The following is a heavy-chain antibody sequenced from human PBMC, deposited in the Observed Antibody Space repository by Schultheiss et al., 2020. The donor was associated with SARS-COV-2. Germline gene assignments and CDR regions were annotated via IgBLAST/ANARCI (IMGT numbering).Heavy chain of an antibody. CDR2: ISYDGSNE. V-gene: IGHV3-30*03. J-gene: IGHJ6*02. CDR3: ARDDGDCSGTSCFYYGMDV. D-gene: IGHD2-2*01. CDR1: GFTFSSYG. Sequence: GESLKISCAASGFTFSSYGMHWVRQAPGKGLEWVAVISYDGSNEHYADSVKGRFTISRDNSKNTLYLQVNSLRAEDTAVYYCARDDGDCSGTSCFYYGMDVWGQGTTVTVSS.